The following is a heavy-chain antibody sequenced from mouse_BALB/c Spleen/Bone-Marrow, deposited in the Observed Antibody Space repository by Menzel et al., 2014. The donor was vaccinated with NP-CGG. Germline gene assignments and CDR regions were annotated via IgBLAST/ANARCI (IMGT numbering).Heavy chain of an antibody. D-gene: IGHD4-1*01. CDR3: TRGRTWDFDY. CDR2: INPSNGGT. Sequence: VQLQQSGAELVKPGASVKLSCKASGCTFTSYYMYWVKQRPGQGLEWIGEINPSNGGTNFNEKFKSRATLTVDKSSSTAYMQLSSLTSEDSAVYYCTRGRTWDFDYWGQGTTLTVSS. J-gene: IGHJ2*01. V-gene: IGHV1S81*02. CDR1: GCTFTSYY.